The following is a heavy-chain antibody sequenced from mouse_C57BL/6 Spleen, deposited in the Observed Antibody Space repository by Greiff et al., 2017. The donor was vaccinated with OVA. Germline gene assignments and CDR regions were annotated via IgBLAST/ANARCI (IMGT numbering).Heavy chain of an antibody. CDR3: EKLSNYGRNYDMDY. V-gene: IGHV1-64*01. CDR2: IHTNSGST. Sequence: QVQLQQPGAELVKPGASVKLSCKASGYTFTSYWMHWVKQRPGQGLEWIGMIHTNSGSTNYNEKFKSKATLTVDKSSSTAYMQLSNLTSEDSAVFYCEKLSNYGRNYDMDYWGQGTSVTVSS. CDR1: GYTFTSYW. J-gene: IGHJ4*01. D-gene: IGHD1-1*01.